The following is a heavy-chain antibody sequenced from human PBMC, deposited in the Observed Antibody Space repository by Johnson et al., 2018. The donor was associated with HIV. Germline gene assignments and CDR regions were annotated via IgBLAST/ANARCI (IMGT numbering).Heavy chain of an antibody. CDR1: GITVGTNY. D-gene: IGHD1-26*01. CDR2: IFSVGDV. J-gene: IGHJ3*02. Sequence: VQLVESGGGVVQPGRSLRLSCAASGITVGTNYMSWVRQAPGKGRAWVSVIFSVGDVYSADSVKGRFTISRDNSKNTLYLQMGSLRAEDMAVYYCARGWELLTPAFDIWGQGTMVTVSS. CDR3: ARGWELLTPAFDI. V-gene: IGHV3-66*01.